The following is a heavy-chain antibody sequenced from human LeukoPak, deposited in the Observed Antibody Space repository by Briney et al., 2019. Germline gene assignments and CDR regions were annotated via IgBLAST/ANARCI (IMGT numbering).Heavy chain of an antibody. J-gene: IGHJ4*02. CDR1: GYTFTSYY. D-gene: IGHD6-13*01. V-gene: IGHV1-46*01. CDR2: INPSGGST. Sequence: ASVKVSCKASGYTFTSYYMHWVRQAPGQGLEWMGIINPSGGSTIYAQKFQGRVTMTRDTSTSTVYMELSSLRSEDTAVYYCARSDRIAAAGTPAVFWGQGTLVTVSS. CDR3: ARSDRIAAAGTPAVF.